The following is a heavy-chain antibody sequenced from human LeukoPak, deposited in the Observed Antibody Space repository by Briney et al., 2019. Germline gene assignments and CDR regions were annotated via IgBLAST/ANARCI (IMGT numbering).Heavy chain of an antibody. CDR1: GFTFSSYA. J-gene: IGHJ3*02. CDR3: AKPTTVPVDAFDI. CDR2: ISGSGGST. Sequence: GGSPRLSCAASGFTFSSYAVSWVRQAPGKGLEWVSAISGSGGSTYYADSVKGRFTISRDNSKNTLYLQMNSLRAEDTAVYYCAKPTTVPVDAFDIWGQGTMVTVSS. V-gene: IGHV3-23*01. D-gene: IGHD4-17*01.